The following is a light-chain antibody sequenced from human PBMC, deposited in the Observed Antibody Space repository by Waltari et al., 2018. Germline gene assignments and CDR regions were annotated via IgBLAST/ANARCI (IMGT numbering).Light chain of an antibody. CDR3: TSPTSSRTWV. V-gene: IGLV2-14*01. J-gene: IGLJ3*02. Sequence: QSALTQPASVSGSPGQSITISCTGTSSDVGGYNYVSWYQHLPGTAPKVMIYEVNNRPSGVSNRVSGSKSGNTASLTISGLQAEDEAEYYCTSPTSSRTWVFGGGTKLTVL. CDR2: EVN. CDR1: SSDVGGYNY.